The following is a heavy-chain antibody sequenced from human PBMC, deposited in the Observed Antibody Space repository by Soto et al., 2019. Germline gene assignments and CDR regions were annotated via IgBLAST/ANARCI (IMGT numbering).Heavy chain of an antibody. CDR1: GFSLRDGRVG. J-gene: IGHJ4*02. CDR3: AHRREAYNPDYFDY. D-gene: IGHD1-1*01. V-gene: IGHV2-5*02. Sequence: SGPTLVKPTQTLTLTCIFSGFSLRDGRVGVGWIRQPPGKALEWLASIYWVDDKHYSPSLKSRLTITKDTSKNQVVLTMTDMDPVETATYFCAHRREAYNPDYFDYWGQGTLVTVSS. CDR2: IYWVDDK.